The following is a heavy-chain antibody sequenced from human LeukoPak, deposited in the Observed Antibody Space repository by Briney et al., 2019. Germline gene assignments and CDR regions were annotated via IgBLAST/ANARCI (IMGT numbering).Heavy chain of an antibody. CDR2: ISRTSSAI. V-gene: IGHV3-48*01. Sequence: GGSLRLSCAGSGFTFSSYSMSWVRQAPGKGLEWVSYISRTSSAIYYADSVKGRFTISRDNAKNTLYLQMDRLRAEDTALYYCAREVYSGGQYYFDYWGRGTLVTVSS. CDR3: AREVYSGGQYYFDY. CDR1: GFTFSSYS. D-gene: IGHD6-19*01. J-gene: IGHJ4*02.